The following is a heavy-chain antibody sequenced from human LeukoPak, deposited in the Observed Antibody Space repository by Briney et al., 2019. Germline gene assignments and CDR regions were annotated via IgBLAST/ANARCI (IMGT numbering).Heavy chain of an antibody. Sequence: GGSLRLSCAASGFTFSIYSMSWVRPAPGKGLEWVSAISGSGGSTYYADSVKGRFTISRDNSKNTLYLQRNSLRAEDTAVYYCAKDYYDSSGVAFDIWGRGTMVTVSS. D-gene: IGHD3-22*01. CDR1: GFTFSIYS. V-gene: IGHV3-23*01. CDR2: ISGSGGST. J-gene: IGHJ3*02. CDR3: AKDYYDSSGVAFDI.